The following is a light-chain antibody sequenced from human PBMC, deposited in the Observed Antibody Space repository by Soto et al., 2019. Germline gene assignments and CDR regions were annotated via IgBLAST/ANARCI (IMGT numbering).Light chain of an antibody. J-gene: IGKJ2*01. CDR3: HQYTNWPPVT. V-gene: IGKV3-15*01. CDR2: AAS. Sequence: IVMTQSPATLSVSPGERATLYCRASQSVRGNLAWYQQKRGQAPRLLIYAASTRATGVPARFSGSGYGTEFTLTISSLQSEDFAVYYCHQYTNWPPVTFGQGTKLELK. CDR1: QSVRGN.